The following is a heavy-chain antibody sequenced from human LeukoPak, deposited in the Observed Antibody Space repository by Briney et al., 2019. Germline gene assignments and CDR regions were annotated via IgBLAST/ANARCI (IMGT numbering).Heavy chain of an antibody. D-gene: IGHD2-15*01. CDR3: ARGPEYCSGGSCYSAY. V-gene: IGHV1-18*01. Sequence: ASVKVSCKASGYAFTSYGISWVRQAPGQGLEWMGWISAYNGNTNYAQKLQGRVTMTTDTSTSTAYMELRSLRSGDTAVYYCARGPEYCSGGSCYSAYWGQGTLVTVSS. CDR1: GYAFTSYG. CDR2: ISAYNGNT. J-gene: IGHJ4*02.